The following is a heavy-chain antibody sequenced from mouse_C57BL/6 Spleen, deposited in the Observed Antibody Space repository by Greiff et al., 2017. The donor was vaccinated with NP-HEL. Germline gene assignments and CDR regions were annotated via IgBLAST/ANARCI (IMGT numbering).Heavy chain of an antibody. CDR3: ARKRDYYGSSIWFDY. Sequence: VQLQQPGAELVKPGASVKLSCKASGYTFTSYWMQWVKQRPGQGLEWIGEIDPSDSYTNYNQKFKGKATLTVDTSSSTAYMQLSSLTSEDSAVYYCARKRDYYGSSIWFDYWGQGTTLTVSS. D-gene: IGHD1-1*01. V-gene: IGHV1-50*01. CDR2: IDPSDSYT. CDR1: GYTFTSYW. J-gene: IGHJ2*01.